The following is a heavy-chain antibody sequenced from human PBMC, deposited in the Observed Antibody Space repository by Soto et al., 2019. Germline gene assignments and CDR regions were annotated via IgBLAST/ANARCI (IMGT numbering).Heavy chain of an antibody. CDR2: IYYSGST. V-gene: IGHV4-31*03. CDR3: ARTSLYSNYDWFDP. D-gene: IGHD4-4*01. CDR1: GGSISSGGYY. J-gene: IGHJ5*02. Sequence: SETLSLTCTVSGGSISSGGYYWSWIRQHPGKGLEWIGYIYYSGSTYYNPSLKSRVTISVDTFKNQFSLKLSSVTAADTAVYYCARTSLYSNYDWFDPWGQGTLVTVSS.